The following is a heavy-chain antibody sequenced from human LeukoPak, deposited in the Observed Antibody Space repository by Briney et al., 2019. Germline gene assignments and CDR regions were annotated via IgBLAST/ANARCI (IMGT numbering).Heavy chain of an antibody. Sequence: SETLSLTCTVSGGSISSYYWSWIRQPPGKGLEWTGEIYHSGSTNYNPSLKSRVTISVDKSKNQFSLKLSSVTAADTAVYYCARLPDPWGQGTLVTVSS. J-gene: IGHJ5*02. CDR3: ARLPDP. CDR2: IYHSGST. CDR1: GGSISSYY. V-gene: IGHV4-59*12.